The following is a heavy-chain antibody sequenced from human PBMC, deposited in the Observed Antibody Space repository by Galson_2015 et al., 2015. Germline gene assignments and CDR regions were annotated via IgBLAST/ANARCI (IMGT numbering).Heavy chain of an antibody. Sequence: SLRLSCAASGFTFSSYSMNWVRQAPGKGLEWVSYISSSSSYTNYADSVKGRFTISRDNAKNSLYLQMNSLRAEDTAVYYCARVGATFVDYWGQGTLVTVSS. V-gene: IGHV3-21*05. D-gene: IGHD1-26*01. CDR3: ARVGATFVDY. CDR1: GFTFSSYS. J-gene: IGHJ4*02. CDR2: ISSSSSYT.